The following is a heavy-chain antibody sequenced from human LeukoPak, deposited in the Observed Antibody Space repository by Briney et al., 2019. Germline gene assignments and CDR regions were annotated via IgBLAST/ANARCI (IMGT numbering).Heavy chain of an antibody. J-gene: IGHJ4*02. CDR3: AREDSYYYGSGSYPFDY. Sequence: GGSLRLSCAASGFTFSSCAMSWVRQAPGKGLEWVANIKEDGSEKFYVDSVKGRFSISRDNARNSLYLQMHSLRAEDTAVYYCAREDSYYYGSGSYPFDYWGQGTLVTVSS. V-gene: IGHV3-7*01. D-gene: IGHD3-10*01. CDR1: GFTFSSCA. CDR2: IKEDGSEK.